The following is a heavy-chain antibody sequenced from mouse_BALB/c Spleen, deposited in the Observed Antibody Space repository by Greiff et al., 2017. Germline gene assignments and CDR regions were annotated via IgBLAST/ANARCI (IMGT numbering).Heavy chain of an antibody. Sequence: EVMLVESGGDLVKPGGSLKLSCAASGFTFSSYGMSWVRQTPDKRLEWVATISSGGSYTYYPDSVEGRFTISRDNAKNTLYLQMSSLKSEDTAMYYCARLDYDGDYYAMDYWGQGTSVTVSS. CDR2: ISSGGSYT. D-gene: IGHD2-4*01. CDR1: GFTFSSYG. V-gene: IGHV5-6*01. CDR3: ARLDYDGDYYAMDY. J-gene: IGHJ4*01.